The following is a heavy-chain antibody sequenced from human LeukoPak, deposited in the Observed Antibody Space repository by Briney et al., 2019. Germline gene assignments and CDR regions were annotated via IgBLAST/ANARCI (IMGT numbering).Heavy chain of an antibody. CDR1: GFSFSDFY. D-gene: IGHD5-18*01. CDR3: ARTARVGDY. J-gene: IGHJ4*02. CDR2: ISQSGSDI. V-gene: IGHV3-11*01. Sequence: GGSLRLSCAASGFSFSDFYMSWIRQAPGKGLEWISYISQSGSDINYAGSVRGRFTVSRDNAKNSLYLQMNSLRAEDTAVYYCARTARVGDYWGQGTLVTVSS.